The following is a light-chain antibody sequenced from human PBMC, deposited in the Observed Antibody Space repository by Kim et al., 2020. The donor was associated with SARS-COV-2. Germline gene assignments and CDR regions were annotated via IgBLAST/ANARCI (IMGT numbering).Light chain of an antibody. CDR3: QQLNSYPLT. CDR2: AAS. V-gene: IGKV1-9*01. CDR1: QGISSY. Sequence: ASVGDRVNMTCRASQGISSYLAWYQQKPGKAPKLLIYAASTLQSGVPSRFSGSGSGTEFTLTISSLQPEDFATYYCQQLNSYPLTFGGGTKVDIK. J-gene: IGKJ4*01.